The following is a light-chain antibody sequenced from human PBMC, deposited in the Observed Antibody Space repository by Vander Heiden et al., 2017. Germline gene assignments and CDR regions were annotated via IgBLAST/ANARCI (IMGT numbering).Light chain of an antibody. CDR2: WAS. J-gene: IGKJ1*01. CDR1: QSVLYSSNNKNY. Sequence: DIVMTQSPDSLAVSLGERATINCKSSQSVLYSSNNKNYLAWYHQKPGQPPKLLIYWASTRESGVPDRFSGSGSGTDFTRTSSSLQAEDGAVYYCQQYYSTPWTFGQGTKVEIK. CDR3: QQYYSTPWT. V-gene: IGKV4-1*01.